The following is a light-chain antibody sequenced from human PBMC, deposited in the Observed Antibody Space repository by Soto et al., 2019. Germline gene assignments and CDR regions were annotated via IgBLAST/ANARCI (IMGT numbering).Light chain of an antibody. CDR1: SNDFGGYNY. CDR3: SSYTSSSTPYV. J-gene: IGLJ1*01. Sequence: QSVLTQPASVSGSPGQSISISCTGTSNDFGGYNYVSWYQQHPGKAPKLMIYDVSNRPSGVSNRLSGSKSGNTASLTISGLQAEDEADYYCSSYTSSSTPYVFGTGTKVTVL. CDR2: DVS. V-gene: IGLV2-14*01.